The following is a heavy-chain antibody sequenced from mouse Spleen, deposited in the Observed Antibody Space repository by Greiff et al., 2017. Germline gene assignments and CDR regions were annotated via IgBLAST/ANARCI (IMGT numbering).Heavy chain of an antibody. CDR3: ARKDYGSSYAMDY. Sequence: EVKLMESGGGLVKLGGSLKLSCAASGFTFSSYAMSWVRQTPEKRLEWVATISSGGGNTYYPDSVKGRFTISRDNAKNTLYLQMSSLKSEDTAMYYCARKDYGSSYAMDYWGQGTSVTVSS. D-gene: IGHD1-1*01. CDR2: ISSGGGNT. V-gene: IGHV5-9*04. J-gene: IGHJ4*01. CDR1: GFTFSSYA.